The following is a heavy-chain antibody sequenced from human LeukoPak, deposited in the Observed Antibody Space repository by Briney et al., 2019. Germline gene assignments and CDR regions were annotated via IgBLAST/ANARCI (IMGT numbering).Heavy chain of an antibody. V-gene: IGHV1-8*01. CDR3: ARAEAAAGTKLPRYNWFDP. CDR1: GYTFTSYD. CDR2: MNPNSGNT. Sequence: GASVKVSCKASGYTFTSYDINWVRQATGQGLEWMGWMNPNSGNTGYAQKFQGRVTMTRNTSISTAYMELSSLRSEDTAVYYCARAEAAAGTKLPRYNWFDPWGQGTLVTVSS. J-gene: IGHJ5*02. D-gene: IGHD6-13*01.